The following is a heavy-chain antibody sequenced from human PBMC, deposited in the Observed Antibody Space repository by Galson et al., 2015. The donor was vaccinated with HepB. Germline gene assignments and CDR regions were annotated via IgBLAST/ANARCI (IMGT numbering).Heavy chain of an antibody. J-gene: IGHJ4*02. CDR1: GITFSGYW. D-gene: IGHD1-26*01. CDR2: FNSDGSSR. CDR3: ARHSGTYLDY. V-gene: IGHV3-74*01. Sequence: SLRLSCAASGITFSGYWMHWARHAPGKGLVGVARFNSDGSSRYYADSVRGRFTISRDNARNTLFLQMDSLRAEDTALFYCARHSGTYLDYWGQGTLVTVSS.